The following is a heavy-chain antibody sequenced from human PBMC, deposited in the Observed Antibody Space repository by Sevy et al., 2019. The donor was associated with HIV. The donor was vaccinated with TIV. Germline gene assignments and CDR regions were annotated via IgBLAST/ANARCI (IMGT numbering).Heavy chain of an antibody. Sequence: SETLSLTCTVSGGSISSGGYYCSWIRQHPGKGLEWIGYIYYSGSTYYNPSLKSRVTISVDTSKNQFSLKLSSVTAAGTTVYYCARDTAMVTRYYYGMDVWGQGTAVAVSS. CDR1: GGSISSGGYY. D-gene: IGHD5-18*01. CDR3: ARDTAMVTRYYYGMDV. J-gene: IGHJ6*02. V-gene: IGHV4-31*03. CDR2: IYYSGST.